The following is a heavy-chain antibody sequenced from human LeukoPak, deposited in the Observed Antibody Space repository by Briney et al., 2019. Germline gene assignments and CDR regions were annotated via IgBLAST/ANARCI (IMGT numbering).Heavy chain of an antibody. CDR1: GGSFSGYY. V-gene: IGHV4-34*01. J-gene: IGHJ4*02. Sequence: SETLSLTCAVYGGSFSGYYWSWIRQPPGKGLEWIGEINHSGSTNYNPSLKSRVTISVDTSKNQFSLKLSSVTAADTAVYYCARVPRIAAAGKRDYWGQGTLVTVSS. CDR3: ARVPRIAAAGKRDY. D-gene: IGHD6-13*01. CDR2: INHSGST.